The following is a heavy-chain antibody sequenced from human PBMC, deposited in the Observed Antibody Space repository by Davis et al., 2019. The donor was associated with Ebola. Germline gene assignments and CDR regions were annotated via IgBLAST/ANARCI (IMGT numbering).Heavy chain of an antibody. Sequence: MPSETLSLTCTVFGDSVSNYYWSWVRQPPGKGLEWIGYIFYGGGTSYNPSLSSRVSMSMDTSRNQFSLRLSSVTAADTATYYCARHKGGDYLNYWGQGIVVPVSS. CDR2: IFYGGGT. CDR3: ARHKGGDYLNY. J-gene: IGHJ4*01. CDR1: GDSVSNYY. V-gene: IGHV4-59*08. D-gene: IGHD4-17*01.